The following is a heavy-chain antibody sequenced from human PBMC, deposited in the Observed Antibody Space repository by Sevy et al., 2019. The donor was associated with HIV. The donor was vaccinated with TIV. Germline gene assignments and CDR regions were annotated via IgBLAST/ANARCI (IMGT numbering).Heavy chain of an antibody. CDR1: GFTFDDYA. Sequence: GGSLRLSCAASGFTFDDYAMHWVRQAPGKGLEWVAGISWSGGTIGYVESVKGRFSISRDNAKRSLSLQMNSLRTEDSALYYCAKDTRKWGAGGYCTNDICSAHMDVWGRGTTVTVSS. CDR3: AKDTRKWGAGGYCTNDICSAHMDV. CDR2: ISWSGGTI. V-gene: IGHV3-9*01. D-gene: IGHD2-8*01. J-gene: IGHJ6*03.